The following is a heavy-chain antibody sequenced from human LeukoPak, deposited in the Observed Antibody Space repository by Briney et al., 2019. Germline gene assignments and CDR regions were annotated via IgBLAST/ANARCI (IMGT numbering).Heavy chain of an antibody. V-gene: IGHV4-59*01. CDR3: ARDRSLDY. D-gene: IGHD3-10*01. Sequence: PSETLSLTCTVSGGSISSYYWSWIRQPPGKELEWIGYIYYSGSTNYNPSLKSRVTISVDTSKNQFSLKLSSVTAADTAVYYCARDRSLDYWGQGTLVTVSS. CDR1: GGSISSYY. J-gene: IGHJ4*02. CDR2: IYYSGST.